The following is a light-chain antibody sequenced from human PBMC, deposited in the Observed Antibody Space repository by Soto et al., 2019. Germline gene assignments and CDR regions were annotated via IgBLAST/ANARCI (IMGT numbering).Light chain of an antibody. CDR3: QQRSNWPRT. Sequence: EIVLTQSPATLSSSPGERATLSCRASHTVSNKLAWYQHKPGQAPRLLIYDVSNRATGIPARFSGSGSGTDFTLTISSLEPEDFAVYYCQQRSNWPRTFGQGTKVDIK. V-gene: IGKV3-11*01. CDR2: DVS. J-gene: IGKJ1*01. CDR1: HTVSNK.